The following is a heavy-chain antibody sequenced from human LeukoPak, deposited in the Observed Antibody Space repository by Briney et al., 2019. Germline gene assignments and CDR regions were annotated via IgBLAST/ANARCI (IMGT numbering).Heavy chain of an antibody. V-gene: IGHV3-23*01. CDR2: FSRSGPDT. Sequence: GGSLRLSCAASGFTFGTSAMSWVRQAPGKGPEWVSTFSRSGPDTYYADSVKGRFTIFRDNSKDTLYLQMNNLRAEDTAVYYCAKGSLGSWYYFDYWGQGTLVTVSS. D-gene: IGHD6-13*01. J-gene: IGHJ4*02. CDR3: AKGSLGSWYYFDY. CDR1: GFTFGTSA.